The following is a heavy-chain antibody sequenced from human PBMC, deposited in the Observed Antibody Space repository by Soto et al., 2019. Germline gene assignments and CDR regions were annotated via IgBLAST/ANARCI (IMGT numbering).Heavy chain of an antibody. Sequence: GGSLRLSCAASGFIFSGSAIHWVRQASGKGLEWVGRIRSRANNFATSSAASVKGRFTFSRDDSKNTAYLQMNTLKPEDTAVYYCARGQGAAIGDYYYHGMDVWGQGTTVTVSS. CDR2: IRSRANNFAT. J-gene: IGHJ6*02. CDR1: GFIFSGSA. CDR3: ARGQGAAIGDYYYHGMDV. V-gene: IGHV3-73*01. D-gene: IGHD2-2*02.